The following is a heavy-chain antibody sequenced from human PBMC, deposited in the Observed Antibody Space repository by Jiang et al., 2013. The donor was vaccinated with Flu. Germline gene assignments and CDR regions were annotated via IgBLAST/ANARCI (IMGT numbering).Heavy chain of an antibody. Sequence: SSNGGSTYYADSVKGRFTISRDNSKNTLYLQMSSLRAEDTAVYYCVKDSSSWNRWGQGTLVTVSS. CDR3: VKDSSSWNR. J-gene: IGHJ4*02. CDR2: SSNGGST. D-gene: IGHD6-13*01. V-gene: IGHV3-64D*06.